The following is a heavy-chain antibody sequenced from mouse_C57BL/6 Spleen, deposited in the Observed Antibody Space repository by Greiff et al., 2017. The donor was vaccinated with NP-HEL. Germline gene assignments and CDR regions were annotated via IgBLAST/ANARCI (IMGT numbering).Heavy chain of an antibody. Sequence: EVKLQESGPELVKPGASVKMSCKASGYTFTDYNMHWVKQSHGKSLEWIGYINPNNGDTNYNQKFKGKATLTVNKSSSTAYMELRSLTSEDAAVYYCATFYYGYDGYFDYWGQGTTLTVSS. D-gene: IGHD2-2*01. V-gene: IGHV1-22*01. CDR2: INPNNGDT. J-gene: IGHJ2*01. CDR1: GYTFTDYN. CDR3: ATFYYGYDGYFDY.